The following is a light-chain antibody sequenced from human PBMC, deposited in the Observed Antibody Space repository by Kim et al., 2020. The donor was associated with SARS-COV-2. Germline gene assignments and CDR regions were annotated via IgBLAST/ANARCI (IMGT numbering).Light chain of an antibody. J-gene: IGKJ1*01. V-gene: IGKV3-11*01. Sequence: EIVLTQSPATLSLSPGERATLSCRASQSVSSYLAWYQQKPGQAPRLLIYDASNRATGIPARFSGSGSGTDFTLTISSLEPEDFAVYYCQQRSIRPPTFGQGTKVDIK. CDR3: QQRSIRPPT. CDR1: QSVSSY. CDR2: DAS.